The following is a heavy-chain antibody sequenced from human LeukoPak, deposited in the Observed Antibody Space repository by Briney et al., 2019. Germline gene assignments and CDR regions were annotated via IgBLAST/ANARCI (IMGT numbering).Heavy chain of an antibody. Sequence: GGSLSLSCAASGFTFSSYAMSWVRQAPGKGLEWVSSISSSSSYIYYADSVKGRFTISRDNAKNSLYLKMNSLRAEDTAVYYCARAGELTDFDYWGQGTLVTVSS. J-gene: IGHJ4*02. CDR3: ARAGELTDFDY. CDR1: GFTFSSYA. CDR2: ISSSSSYI. V-gene: IGHV3-21*01. D-gene: IGHD1-26*01.